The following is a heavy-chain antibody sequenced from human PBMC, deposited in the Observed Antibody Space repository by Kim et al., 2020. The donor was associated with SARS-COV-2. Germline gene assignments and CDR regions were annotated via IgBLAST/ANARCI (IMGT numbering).Heavy chain of an antibody. J-gene: IGHJ4*02. Sequence: GGSLRLSCEASGFTFTTYAMNWVRQAPGKGLEWVSGISGGGGSTYYADSVKGRFTISRDSSKNTLYLQMNSLRADDTAVYYCAKELRTTTQTTGGDFFDYWGQGTLVTVSS. D-gene: IGHD3-10*01. CDR1: GFTFTTYA. CDR3: AKELRTTTQTTGGDFFDY. V-gene: IGHV3-23*01. CDR2: ISGGGGST.